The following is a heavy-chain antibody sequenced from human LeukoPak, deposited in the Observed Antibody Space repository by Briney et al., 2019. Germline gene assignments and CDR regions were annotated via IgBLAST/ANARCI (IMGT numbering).Heavy chain of an antibody. CDR3: ARHTMVRGVIIIPFDY. CDR2: ISAYNGNT. J-gene: IGHJ4*02. V-gene: IGHV1-18*01. Sequence: APVKVSCKASGYTFTSYGISWVRQAPGQGLEWMGWISAYNGNTNYAQKLQGRVTMTTDTSTSTAYMELRSLRSDDTAVYYCARHTMVRGVIIIPFDYWGQGTLVTVSS. CDR1: GYTFTSYG. D-gene: IGHD3-10*01.